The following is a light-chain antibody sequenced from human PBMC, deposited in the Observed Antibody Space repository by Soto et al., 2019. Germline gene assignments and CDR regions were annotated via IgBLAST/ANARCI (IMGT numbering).Light chain of an antibody. CDR3: QQYGSSPIT. V-gene: IGKV3-15*01. J-gene: IGKJ5*01. CDR1: QSVSSN. CDR2: GAS. Sequence: IMMTQSPATLSVSPGERATLSCRASQSVSSNLAWYQQKRGQAPRLLLYGASTRATGIPARFSGSGSGTDFTLTISRLEPEDFAVYYCQQYGSSPITFGQGTRLEIK.